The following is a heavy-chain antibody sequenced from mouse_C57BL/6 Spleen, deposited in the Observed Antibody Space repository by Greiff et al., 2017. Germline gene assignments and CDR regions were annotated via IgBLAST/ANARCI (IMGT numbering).Heavy chain of an antibody. J-gene: IGHJ4*01. V-gene: IGHV1-59*01. CDR1: GYTFTSYW. D-gene: IGHD2-2*01. Sequence: QVQLQQPGAELVRPGTSVSLSCKASGYTFTSYWMHWVKQRPGQGLEWIGVIDPSDSYTNYNQRFKGKATLTVDTSSSTAYMQLSSLTYEDSAVYYCASLVAYAMDYWGQGTSVTVSS. CDR3: ASLVAYAMDY. CDR2: IDPSDSYT.